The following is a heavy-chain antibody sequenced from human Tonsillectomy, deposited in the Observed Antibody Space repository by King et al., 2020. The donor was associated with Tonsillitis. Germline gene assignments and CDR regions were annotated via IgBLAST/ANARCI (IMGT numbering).Heavy chain of an antibody. V-gene: IGHV2-70*11. CDR2: IDWDDDK. CDR1: GFSLSTSGMC. J-gene: IGHJ6*02. D-gene: IGHD6-19*01. CDR3: ARIRAGIAVAGGYYYYGMDV. Sequence: VTLKESGPALVKPTQTLTLTCTFSGFSLSTSGMCVSWIRQPPGKALEWLARIDWDDDKYYSTSLKTRLTISKDTSKNQVVLTMTNMDPVDTATYYCARIRAGIAVAGGYYYYGMDVWGQGTTVTVSS.